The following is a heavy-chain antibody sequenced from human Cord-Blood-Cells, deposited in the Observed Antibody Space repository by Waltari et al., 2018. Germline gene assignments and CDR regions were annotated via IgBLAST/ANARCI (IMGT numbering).Heavy chain of an antibody. V-gene: IGHV4-34*01. CDR3: ARGSPGYCSSTSCYGDAFDI. D-gene: IGHD2-2*01. CDR1: GGSFSGYY. J-gene: IGHJ3*02. CDR2: INHSGRN. Sequence: QVQLQQWGAGLLKPSETLSLTCAVYGGSFSGYYWSWIRQPPGKGLEWIGEINHSGRNNYNPSLKSRVTISVDTSKNQFSLKLSSVTAADTAVYYCARGSPGYCSSTSCYGDAFDIWGQGTMVTVSS.